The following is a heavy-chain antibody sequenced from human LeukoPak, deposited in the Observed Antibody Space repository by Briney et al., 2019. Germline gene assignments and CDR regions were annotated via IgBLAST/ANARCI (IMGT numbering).Heavy chain of an antibody. CDR1: GFTFNNYW. V-gene: IGHV3-74*03. CDR2: INTDGSST. D-gene: IGHD6-19*01. CDR3: ARVLSVAATGAFDI. J-gene: IGHJ3*02. Sequence: GGSLRLSCAASGFTFNNYWMYWVRQAPGKGLVWVSRINTDGSSTTYADSVKGRFTISRDNAYNTLYLQMNSLRADDTAVYYCARVLSVAATGAFDIWGQGTMVPVSS.